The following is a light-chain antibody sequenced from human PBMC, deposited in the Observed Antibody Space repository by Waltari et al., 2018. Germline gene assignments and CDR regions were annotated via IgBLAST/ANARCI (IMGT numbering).Light chain of an antibody. V-gene: IGLV1-47*01. CDR3: AAWDDNLSGRL. J-gene: IGLJ2*01. CDR2: RPG. Sequence: QSAVTQPPSASGTPGQTVTISCSGSDSNIGNNFVYWYQHLPGTAPKLLIYRPGQRPAGVPDRCAGSKSGTSASLASSGLRPDDESDYYCAAWDDNLSGRLFGGGTKLTVL. CDR1: DSNIGNNF.